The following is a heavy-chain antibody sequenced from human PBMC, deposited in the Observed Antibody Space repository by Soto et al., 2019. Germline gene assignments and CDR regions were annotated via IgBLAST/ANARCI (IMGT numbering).Heavy chain of an antibody. CDR3: ARRKGGSANVDY. CDR1: GGSVSSSDYY. V-gene: IGHV4-39*01. CDR2: IYYSGST. J-gene: IGHJ4*02. Sequence: QLQLQASGPGLVKPSETLSLTCTVSGGSVSSSDYYWGWIRQPPGEGLEWIGHIYYSGSTYYNPSLKSRVTISGDTSKNPFSLKLISVTAADTAVYYCARRKGGSANVDYWGQGTLVTVSS. D-gene: IGHD3-16*01.